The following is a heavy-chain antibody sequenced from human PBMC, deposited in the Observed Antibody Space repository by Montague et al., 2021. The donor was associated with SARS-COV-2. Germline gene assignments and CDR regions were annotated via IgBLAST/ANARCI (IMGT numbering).Heavy chain of an antibody. CDR3: ARENTATTFGGPYYVDS. V-gene: IGHV4-61*01. Sequence: SETLSLTCSVSGGSITDRTYYWGCIRQSPGKGLEWIGYIYDSGSTNYNPSLKSRVTISVDTSKNQFSLKLSSVTAADTAVYYCARENTATTFGGPYYVDSWGQGTLVTVSA. CDR1: GGSITDRTYY. D-gene: IGHD3-10*02. CDR2: IYDSGST. J-gene: IGHJ4*02.